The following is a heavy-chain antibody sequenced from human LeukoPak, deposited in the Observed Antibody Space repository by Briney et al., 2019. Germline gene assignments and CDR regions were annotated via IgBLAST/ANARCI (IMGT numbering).Heavy chain of an antibody. CDR3: ARVGQWLAYDY. Sequence: SEKVFCKASGYPFGSYYLHCVRHAPGQGLEWMGTINPGAGSRSYTQKLQGRVTMTRDTSTTTVYMELSSLRSEDTAVYYCARVGQWLAYDYWGQGTLVTVSS. CDR1: GYPFGSYY. D-gene: IGHD6-19*01. J-gene: IGHJ4*02. V-gene: IGHV1-46*04. CDR2: INPGAGSR.